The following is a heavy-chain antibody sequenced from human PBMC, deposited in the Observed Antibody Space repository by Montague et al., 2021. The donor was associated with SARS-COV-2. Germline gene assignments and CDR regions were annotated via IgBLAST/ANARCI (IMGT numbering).Heavy chain of an antibody. D-gene: IGHD2-15*01. V-gene: IGHV4-39*07. CDR1: GGSISSTTNF. CDR3: ARDSRGGSLYPFFDS. CDR2: IFFRVTT. J-gene: IGHJ4*02. Sequence: SETLSLTCAVSGGSISSTTNFWSWLRQPPGKEPEWIGSIFFRVTTYSNPSLKSRVTTSVDTPNNQFSLRLTSMTAADTAVYFCARDSRGGSLYPFFDSWGQGTLVTVSS.